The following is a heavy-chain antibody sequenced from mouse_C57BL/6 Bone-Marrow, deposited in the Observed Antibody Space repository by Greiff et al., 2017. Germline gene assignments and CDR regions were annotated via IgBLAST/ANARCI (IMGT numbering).Heavy chain of an antibody. D-gene: IGHD2-1*01. CDR3: AREGNYGWYFDV. CDR1: GYTFTSYG. V-gene: IGHV1-81*01. J-gene: IGHJ1*03. CDR2: IYPRSGNT. Sequence: VKLQQSGAELARPGASVKLSCKASGYTFTSYGISWVKQRTGQGLEWIGEIYPRSGNTYYNEKFKGKATLTADKSSSTAYMELRSLTSEDSAVYFCAREGNYGWYFDVWGTGTTVTVSS.